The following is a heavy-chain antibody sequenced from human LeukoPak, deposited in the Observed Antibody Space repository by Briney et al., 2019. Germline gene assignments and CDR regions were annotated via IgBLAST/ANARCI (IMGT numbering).Heavy chain of an antibody. CDR1: GFAFDDYA. CDR2: ISGDGGST. J-gene: IGHJ4*02. Sequence: GGSLRLSCAASGFAFDDYAMHWVRQAPGKGLEWVSLISGDGGSTYYADSVKGRFTISRDNSKNSLYLQMNSLRTEDTALYYCAKDIGYGGNFDYWGQGTLVTVSS. CDR3: AKDIGYGGNFDY. D-gene: IGHD4-23*01. V-gene: IGHV3-43*02.